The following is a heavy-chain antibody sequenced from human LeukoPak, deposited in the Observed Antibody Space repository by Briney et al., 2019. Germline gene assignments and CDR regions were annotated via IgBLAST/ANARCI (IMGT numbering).Heavy chain of an antibody. V-gene: IGHV3-11*04. J-gene: IGHJ4*02. D-gene: IGHD2-2*02. CDR3: ARGYCSSTSCYSLLVQHYFDY. CDR1: GFTFSDYY. CDR2: ISSSGSTI. Sequence: GGSLRLSCAASGFTFSDYYMSWIRQAPGEGLERGSYISSSGSTIYYADSVKGRFTISRDNVKNSLYQQMNSLRAEDTAVYYCARGYCSSTSCYSLLVQHYFDYWGQGTLVTVSS.